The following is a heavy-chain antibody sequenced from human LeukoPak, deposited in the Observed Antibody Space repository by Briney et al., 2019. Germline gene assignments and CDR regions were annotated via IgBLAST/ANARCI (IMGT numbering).Heavy chain of an antibody. J-gene: IGHJ4*02. D-gene: IGHD6-19*01. V-gene: IGHV3-74*01. CDR3: AKRRGIAVAGTAGLMDY. CDR2: INNDGTTT. Sequence: GGSLRLPCAASGFTFSSSWMYWVRQAPGKGLVWVSRINNDGTTTTDADSVKGRFTISRDNAKNMLYLQMNSLRAEDTAVYYCAKRRGIAVAGTAGLMDYWGQGTLVTVSS. CDR1: GFTFSSSW.